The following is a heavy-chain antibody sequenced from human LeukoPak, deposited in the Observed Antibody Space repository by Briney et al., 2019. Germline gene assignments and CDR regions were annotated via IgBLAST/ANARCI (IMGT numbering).Heavy chain of an antibody. CDR1: GGSFSGYY. CDR2: INHSGST. V-gene: IGHV4-34*01. J-gene: IGHJ4*02. D-gene: IGHD2-2*01. CDR3: ARGRTIPAATWFSD. Sequence: SETLSLTCAVYGGSFSGYYWSSIRQPPGKGLEWIGEINHSGSTNYNPSLKSRVTISVDTSKNQFSLKLSSVTAADTAVYYCARGRTIPAATWFSDWGQGTLVTVSS.